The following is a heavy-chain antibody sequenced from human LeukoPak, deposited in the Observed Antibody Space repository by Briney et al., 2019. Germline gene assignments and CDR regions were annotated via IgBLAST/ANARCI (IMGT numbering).Heavy chain of an antibody. Sequence: GGSLRLSCAASGFTFSSYAMSWVRQAPGKGLEWVSAISGSGGSAYYADSVKGRFTISRDNAKNSLYLQMNSLRAEDTAVYYCAKRLIAVAATSFDYWGQGTLVTVSS. D-gene: IGHD6-19*01. CDR1: GFTFSSYA. J-gene: IGHJ4*02. CDR3: AKRLIAVAATSFDY. V-gene: IGHV3-23*01. CDR2: ISGSGGSA.